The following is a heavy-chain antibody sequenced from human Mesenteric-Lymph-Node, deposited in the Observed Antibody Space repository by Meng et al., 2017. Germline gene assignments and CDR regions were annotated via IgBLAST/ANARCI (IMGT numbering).Heavy chain of an antibody. CDR2: IDDSGST. CDR3: ARGKQDAWELLAY. D-gene: IGHD1-26*01. CDR1: GVSISSNIR. Sequence: QVQLQEAGPGLVKPSGTLSLTCGVSGVSISSNIRWTWVRQPPGKGLEWIGDIDDSGSTNYNPSLYSRISISLDKSKNHFSLKVNSVTAADTAVYYCARGKQDAWELLAYWGQGALVTVSS. J-gene: IGHJ4*02. V-gene: IGHV4-4*02.